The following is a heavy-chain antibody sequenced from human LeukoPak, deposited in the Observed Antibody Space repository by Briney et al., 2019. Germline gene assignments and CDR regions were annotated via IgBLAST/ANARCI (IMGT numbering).Heavy chain of an antibody. CDR1: GGSISSSSYY. D-gene: IGHD6-19*01. CDR3: ARLSAVAGYVGY. CDR2: IYYSGST. Sequence: PSETLSLTCTVSGGSISSSSYYWGWIRQPPGKGLEWIGSIYYSGSTYYNPSLKSRVTISVDTSKNQFSLKLSSVTAADTAVYYCARLSAVAGYVGYWGQGTLVTVSS. V-gene: IGHV4-39*01. J-gene: IGHJ4*02.